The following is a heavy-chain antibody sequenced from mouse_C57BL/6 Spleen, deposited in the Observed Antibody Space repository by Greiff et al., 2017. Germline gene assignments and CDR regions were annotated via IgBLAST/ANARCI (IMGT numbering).Heavy chain of an antibody. J-gene: IGHJ3*01. V-gene: IGHV1-69*01. CDR1: GYTFTSYW. CDR2: IDPSDSYN. Sequence: VQLQQPGAELVMPGASVKLSCKASGYTFTSYWMHWVKQRPGQGLEWIGEIDPSDSYNNYNQKFKGKSTLTVDKSSSTAYMQLSSLTSEDSAVYDCARNYDYDDFAYWGQGTLVTVSA. D-gene: IGHD2-4*01. CDR3: ARNYDYDDFAY.